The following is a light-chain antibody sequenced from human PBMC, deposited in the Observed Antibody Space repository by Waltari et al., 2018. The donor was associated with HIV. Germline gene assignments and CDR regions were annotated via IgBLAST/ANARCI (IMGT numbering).Light chain of an antibody. CDR1: SSDVGGYNY. Sequence: QSALTQPASVSGSPGQSNTISCTGTSSDVGGYNYVSWYQQHPGKAPKLMISEVSDRPSGVSIRFSGSKSANAASLTISGLRAEAESAYYCSSYPRTDSSVFGSGLKVTVL. V-gene: IGLV2-14*01. CDR2: EVS. J-gene: IGLJ1*01. CDR3: SSYPRTDSSV.